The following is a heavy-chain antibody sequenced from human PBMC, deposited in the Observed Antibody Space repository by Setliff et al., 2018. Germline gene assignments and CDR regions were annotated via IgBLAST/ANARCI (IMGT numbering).Heavy chain of an antibody. D-gene: IGHD5-12*01. CDR3: ARGPPGYNPYHWFDP. CDR2: IYTSGST. V-gene: IGHV4-4*07. CDR1: GGSISNYY. Sequence: PSETLSLTCTVSGGSISNYYWSWIRQPAGKGLEWIGRIYTSGSTNYNPSLKSRVTMSVDTSKNQFSLKVNSVTAADTAVYYCARGPPGYNPYHWFDPWGQGTLVTVPQ. J-gene: IGHJ5*02.